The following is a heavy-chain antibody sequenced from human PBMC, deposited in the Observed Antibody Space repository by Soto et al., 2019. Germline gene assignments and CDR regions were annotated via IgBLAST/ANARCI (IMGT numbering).Heavy chain of an antibody. D-gene: IGHD1-1*01. Sequence: SETLSLTCTVSGGSISSGDYYWSWIRQPPGKGLEWIGYIYYSGSTYYNPSLKSRVTISVDTSKNQFSQKLSSVTAADTAVYYCARSHPTPYYYGMDVWGQGTTATVSS. CDR3: ARSHPTPYYYGMDV. CDR2: IYYSGST. J-gene: IGHJ6*02. V-gene: IGHV4-30-4*01. CDR1: GGSISSGDYY.